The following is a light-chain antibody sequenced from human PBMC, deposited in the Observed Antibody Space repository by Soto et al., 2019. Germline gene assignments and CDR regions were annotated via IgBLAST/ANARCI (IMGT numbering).Light chain of an antibody. J-gene: IGLJ1*01. CDR3: SSYTGSNIRYV. V-gene: IGLV2-14*01. CDR2: EVS. Sequence: QSALTQPPSASGSPGQSVTISCTGTSSDVGGYDYVSWYQHHPGKAPKLMIYEVSDRPSGVSNRFSGSKSGNTASLTISGLQAEDEADYYCSSYTGSNIRYVFRTGTKVTVL. CDR1: SSDVGGYDY.